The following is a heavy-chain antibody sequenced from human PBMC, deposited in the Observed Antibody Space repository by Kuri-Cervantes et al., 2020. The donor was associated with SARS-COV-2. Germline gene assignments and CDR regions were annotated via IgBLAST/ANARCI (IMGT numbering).Heavy chain of an antibody. CDR2: IIPLFGTE. J-gene: IGHJ6*03. V-gene: IGHV1-69*01. Sequence: SVQNSCKAASGTFISNAISWVRQDPGEGLEWLGGIIPLFGTENYAQKFQGGVITTSEESTSTAYMVLSSLIPEETAVDYCWRGGWGRRDGDYYYDYLDVWGKGTTVTVSS. CDR1: SGTFISNA. CDR3: WRGGWGRRDGDYYYDYLDV. D-gene: IGHD7-27*01.